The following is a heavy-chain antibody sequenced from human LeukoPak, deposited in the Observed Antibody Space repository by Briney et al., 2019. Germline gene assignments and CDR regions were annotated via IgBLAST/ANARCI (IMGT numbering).Heavy chain of an antibody. J-gene: IGHJ4*02. CDR2: INPSGGST. CDR1: GYTFTSYY. D-gene: IGHD3-22*01. CDR3: ARAGRITMIKSPFDY. V-gene: IGHV1-46*01. Sequence: ASVKVSCKASGYTFTSYYMHWVRQAPGQGLEWMGIINPSGGSTSYEQKFQGRVTMTRDTSTSTVYMELSSLRSEDTAVYYCARAGRITMIKSPFDYWGQGTLVTVSS.